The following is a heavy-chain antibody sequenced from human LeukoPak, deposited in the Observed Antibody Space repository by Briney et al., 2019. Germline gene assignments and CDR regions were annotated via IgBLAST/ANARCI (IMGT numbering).Heavy chain of an antibody. J-gene: IGHJ4*02. CDR3: ARDPSSSSSVGGYLDY. CDR1: GFTFSDYA. D-gene: IGHD6-6*01. CDR2: INDNGSTR. V-gene: IGHV3-23*01. Sequence: GGSLRLSCGASGFTFSDYAMSWVRQAPGKGLEWVSGINDNGSTRFYAASVKGRFTSSRDNPKNTLYLQMNSLRPEDTAVYYCARDPSSSSSVGGYLDYWGQGTLVTVSS.